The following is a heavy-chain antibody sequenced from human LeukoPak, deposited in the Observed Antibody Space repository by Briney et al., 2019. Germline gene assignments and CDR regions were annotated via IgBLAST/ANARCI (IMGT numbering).Heavy chain of an antibody. CDR2: IKQDGSET. V-gene: IGHV3-7*01. CDR1: GFAFSSSW. Sequence: QPGGSLRLSCAASGFAFSSSWMSWVRQAPGKGLEWVANIKQDGSETYYVDSLKGRFTVSRDNAKNSVYLQMNNLTAEDTAVYYCARRAPGYCITTSCPDTYYYYYYMDVWGKGTTVTVSS. J-gene: IGHJ6*03. D-gene: IGHD2-2*01. CDR3: ARRAPGYCITTSCPDTYYYYYYMDV.